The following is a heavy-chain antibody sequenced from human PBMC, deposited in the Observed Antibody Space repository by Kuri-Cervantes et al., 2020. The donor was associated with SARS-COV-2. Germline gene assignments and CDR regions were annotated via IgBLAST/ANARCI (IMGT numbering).Heavy chain of an antibody. CDR2: ISSSTSYI. J-gene: IGHJ3*02. CDR3: ARDRSSNWFSTRVAFDI. V-gene: IGHV3-21*01. Sequence: GESLKSSCAASGFTFSSYSINWGRQAPGKGLEWVSSISSSTSYIYYEDSVKGRFTISRDNAKNSLYLQMNSLRAEDTAIYYCARDRSSNWFSTRVAFDIWGQGTMVTVSS. CDR1: GFTFSSYS. D-gene: IGHD6-13*01.